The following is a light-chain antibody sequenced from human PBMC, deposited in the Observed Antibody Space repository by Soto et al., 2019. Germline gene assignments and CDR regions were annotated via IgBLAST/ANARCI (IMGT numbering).Light chain of an antibody. Sequence: EIVMTQSPATLSVSPGERATLSCRASQSIGSNLAWSHHKPGQAPRLLIYGASNRATGIPAKFSGSESGTEFTLTISSLQSEDFELYYCQHYNIWPRTFGEGTNVEIK. CDR3: QHYNIWPRT. CDR2: GAS. V-gene: IGKV3-15*01. CDR1: QSIGSN. J-gene: IGKJ4*01.